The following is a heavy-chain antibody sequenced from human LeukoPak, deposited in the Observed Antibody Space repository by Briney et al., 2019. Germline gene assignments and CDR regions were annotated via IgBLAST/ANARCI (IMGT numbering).Heavy chain of an antibody. D-gene: IGHD3-22*01. J-gene: IGHJ4*02. CDR2: IIPILGIA. CDR1: GGTFSSYA. V-gene: IGHV1-69*04. Sequence: SVKVSCKASGGTFSSYAISWVRQAPGQGLEWMGRIIPILGIANYAQKFQGRVTITADKSTSTAYMELSSLRSEDTAVYYCATYYHDSSGPNFDYWGQGTLVTVSS. CDR3: ATYYHDSSGPNFDY.